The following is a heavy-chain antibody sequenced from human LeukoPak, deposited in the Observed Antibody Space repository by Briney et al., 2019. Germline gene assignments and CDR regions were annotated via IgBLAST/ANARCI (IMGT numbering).Heavy chain of an antibody. V-gene: IGHV3-9*03. CDR1: GFTFDDYA. CDR3: AKADSGSYGGRAFDI. Sequence: PGGSLRLSCAASGFTFDDYAMHWVRQAPGKGLEWVSGISWNSGSISYADSVKGRFTISRDNAKNSLYLQMNSLRAEDMALYYCAKADSGSYGGRAFDIWGQGTMVTVSS. J-gene: IGHJ3*02. D-gene: IGHD1-26*01. CDR2: ISWNSGSI.